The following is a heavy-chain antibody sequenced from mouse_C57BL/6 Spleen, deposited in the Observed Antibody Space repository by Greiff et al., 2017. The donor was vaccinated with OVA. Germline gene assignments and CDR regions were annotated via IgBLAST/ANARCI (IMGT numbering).Heavy chain of an antibody. Sequence: EVQVVESGGGLVKPGGSLNLSCAASGFTFSDYGMNWVRQAPEKGLEWVAYISSGSSTIYYADTVKGRFTISRDNAKNTLCLQMNNLRSEDTAMYYCARLGEAYWGQGTLVTVSA. V-gene: IGHV5-17*01. J-gene: IGHJ3*01. CDR3: ARLGEAY. D-gene: IGHD4-1*01. CDR2: ISSGSSTI. CDR1: GFTFSDYG.